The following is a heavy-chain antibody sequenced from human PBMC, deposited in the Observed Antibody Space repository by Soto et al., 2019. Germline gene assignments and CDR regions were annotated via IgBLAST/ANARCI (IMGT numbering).Heavy chain of an antibody. D-gene: IGHD3-22*01. CDR3: ASMGDYDSSGHDAFDI. V-gene: IGHV3-11*01. CDR1: GFNFSYNA. CDR2: ISGSGEKT. Sequence: GGSLRLSCVASGFNFSYNAMSWVRQAPGKGLQWVSTISGSGEKTYYADSVKGRFTISRDNAKNSLYLQMNSLRAEDTAVYYCASMGDYDSSGHDAFDIWGQGTMVTVSS. J-gene: IGHJ3*02.